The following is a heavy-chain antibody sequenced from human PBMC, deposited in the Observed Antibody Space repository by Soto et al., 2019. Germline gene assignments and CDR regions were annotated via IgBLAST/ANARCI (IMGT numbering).Heavy chain of an antibody. V-gene: IGHV4-30-2*01. CDR2: IYQSGST. D-gene: IGHD2-21*02. CDR1: GGSISSGGYA. Sequence: QLQLQESGSGLVKPSQTLSLTCAVSGGSISSGGYAWAWIRQPPGKGLEWVGYIYQSGSTYYNPSLKSRVTIAADRSKNQFSLNLASVTAADTAVYYCARSYSGGDAYVDYWGQGT. J-gene: IGHJ4*02. CDR3: ARSYSGGDAYVDY.